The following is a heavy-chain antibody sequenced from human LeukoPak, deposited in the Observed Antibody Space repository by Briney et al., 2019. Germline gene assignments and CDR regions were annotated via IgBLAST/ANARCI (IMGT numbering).Heavy chain of an antibody. V-gene: IGHV3-23*01. CDR3: AKEDTSDYYDSSGYPFDY. J-gene: IGHJ4*02. CDR2: ISGSGGST. D-gene: IGHD3-22*01. Sequence: GGSLRLSCTASGFTFSGYGMSWVRQAPGKGLEWVSAISGSGGSTYYADSVKGRFTISRDNSKNTLYLQMNSLRAEDTAVYYCAKEDTSDYYDSSGYPFDYWGQGTLVTVSS. CDR1: GFTFSGYG.